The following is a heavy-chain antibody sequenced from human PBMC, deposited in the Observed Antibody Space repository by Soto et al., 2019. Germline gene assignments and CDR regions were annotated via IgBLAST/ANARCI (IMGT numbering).Heavy chain of an antibody. CDR3: ARDFDYSFDY. V-gene: IGHV3-48*01. CDR1: GFIFSSYS. D-gene: IGHD5-12*01. Sequence: PGGSLRLSCAASGFIFSSYSMNWVRQAPGKGLEWVSYINGGTIYYADSVKGRFTISRDNAKNSLYLQMNSLRAEDTAVYFCARDFDYSFDYWGQGTLVTVSS. J-gene: IGHJ4*02. CDR2: INGGTI.